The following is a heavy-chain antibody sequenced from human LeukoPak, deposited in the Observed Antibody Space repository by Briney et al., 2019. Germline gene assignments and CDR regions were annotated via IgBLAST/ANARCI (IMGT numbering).Heavy chain of an antibody. D-gene: IGHD5-18*01. J-gene: IGHJ4*02. CDR3: ARAGGVDTAMSSPVDY. CDR2: INHSGST. CDR1: GGSFSGYY. Sequence: SETLSLTCAVYGGSFSGYYWSWIRQPPGKGLEWIGEINHSGSTNYNPSLKSRVTISVDTSKNQFSLKLSSVTAVDTAVYYCARAGGVDTAMSSPVDYWGQGTLVTVSS. V-gene: IGHV4-34*01.